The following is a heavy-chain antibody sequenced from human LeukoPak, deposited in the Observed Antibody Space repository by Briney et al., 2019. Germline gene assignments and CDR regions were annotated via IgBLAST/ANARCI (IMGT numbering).Heavy chain of an antibody. V-gene: IGHV1-69*05. CDR1: GGTFSSYA. CDR2: IIPIFGTA. CDR3: ASTIRRDGYKNIDY. Sequence: SVKVSCKASGGTFSSYAISWVRQAPGQGLEWMGGIIPIFGTANYAQKFQGRVTITTDESTSTAYMELSSLRSEDTAVYYCASTIRRDGYKNIDYWGQGTLVTVSS. D-gene: IGHD5-24*01. J-gene: IGHJ4*02.